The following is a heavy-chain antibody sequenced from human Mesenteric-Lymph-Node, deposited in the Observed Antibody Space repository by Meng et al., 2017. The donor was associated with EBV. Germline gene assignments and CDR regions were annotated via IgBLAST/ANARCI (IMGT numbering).Heavy chain of an antibody. CDR2: IYYSGNT. J-gene: IGHJ4*01. V-gene: IGHV4-39*07. Sequence: QRQTHETAPGTVDPSEPRAPTSTCTGDSISGPMYYWGWIHHSPGEVLEWIGSIYYSGNTYYNPSLKSRVTISVDTSKNQFSLKLSSVTAADTAVYYCTRDHSNSGWFPYWGQGTLVTVSS. CDR1: GDSISGPMYY. D-gene: IGHD6-19*01. CDR3: TRDHSNSGWFPY.